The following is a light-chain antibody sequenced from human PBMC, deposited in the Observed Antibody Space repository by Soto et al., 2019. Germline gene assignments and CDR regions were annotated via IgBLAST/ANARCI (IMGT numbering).Light chain of an antibody. CDR3: HQYGNSPWT. V-gene: IGKV3-20*01. CDR1: QSGFSTY. CDR2: AAS. J-gene: IGKJ1*01. Sequence: EIVWTQSPGTLSLSPGDRATLSCTASQSGFSTYLASFQLRTGQAPRLLIYAASIRATGIPDRFSGSGSGKDFSLIISRLEPEDFAVYYCHQYGNSPWTLGQGTKVELK.